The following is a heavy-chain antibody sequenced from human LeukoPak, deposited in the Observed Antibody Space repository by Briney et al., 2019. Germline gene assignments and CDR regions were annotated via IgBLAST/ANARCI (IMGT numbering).Heavy chain of an antibody. Sequence: GASVKVSCKASGYTFTSYAMHWVRQAPGQRLEWMGWINAGNGNTKYSQKFQGRVTITRDTSASTAYMELSSLRSEDTAVYYCARDLSSAAAGPPGDYWGQGTLATVSS. CDR1: GYTFTSYA. CDR3: ARDLSSAAAGPPGDY. V-gene: IGHV1-3*01. J-gene: IGHJ4*02. CDR2: INAGNGNT. D-gene: IGHD6-13*01.